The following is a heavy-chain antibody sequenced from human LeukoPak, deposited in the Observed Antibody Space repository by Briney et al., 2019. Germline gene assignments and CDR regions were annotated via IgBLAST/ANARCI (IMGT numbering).Heavy chain of an antibody. J-gene: IGHJ4*02. CDR2: ITGGGSGI. V-gene: IGHV3-23*01. CDR3: AKWGDYDVLTGYYVSDY. Sequence: GGSLRLSCAASGFTFSNYAMSWVRQAPVKGLEWVSAITGGGSGIYYADSMKSRFTISRDNSKNTLYLQINSLRAEDTAVYYCAKWGDYDVLTGYYVSDYWGQGTLVTVSS. CDR1: GFTFSNYA. D-gene: IGHD3-9*01.